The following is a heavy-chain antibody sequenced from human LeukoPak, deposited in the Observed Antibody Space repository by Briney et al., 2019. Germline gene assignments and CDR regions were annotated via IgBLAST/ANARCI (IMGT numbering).Heavy chain of an antibody. D-gene: IGHD5-12*01. Sequence: SETLSLTCTVSGGSISYYYWSWIRQSPGKGLEWIGYIYYSGTTNYNPSLKSRVTISVDTSKNQFSLKLSSVTAADTAVYYCARISGYDLNFDYWGQGTLVTVSS. V-gene: IGHV4-59*01. J-gene: IGHJ4*02. CDR3: ARISGYDLNFDY. CDR2: IYYSGTT. CDR1: GGSISYYY.